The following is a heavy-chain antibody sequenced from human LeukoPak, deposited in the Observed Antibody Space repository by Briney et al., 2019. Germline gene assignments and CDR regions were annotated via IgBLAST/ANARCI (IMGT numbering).Heavy chain of an antibody. CDR1: GFTFSSYA. CDR3: AKDWSQQWPPGY. D-gene: IGHD6-19*01. V-gene: IGHV3-30-3*01. CDR2: ISYDGSNK. J-gene: IGHJ4*02. Sequence: GGSLRLSCAASGFTFSSYAMHWVRQAPGKGLEWVAVISYDGSNKYYADSVKGRFTISRDNSKNTLYLQMNSLRAEDTAVYYCAKDWSQQWPPGYWGQGTLVTVSS.